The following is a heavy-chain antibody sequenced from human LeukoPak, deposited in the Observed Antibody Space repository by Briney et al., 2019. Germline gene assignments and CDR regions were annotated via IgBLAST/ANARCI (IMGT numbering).Heavy chain of an antibody. CDR2: IQISGST. D-gene: IGHD6-13*01. J-gene: IGHJ5*02. CDR1: GGSISSYY. CDR3: AKERSLYSSSWFP. Sequence: SETLSLTCTVSGGSISSYYCSWIRQPAGKGLEWIGRIQISGSTNYNPSLKSRVTMSVDTSKNQFSLKLSSVTAADTAVYYCAKERSLYSSSWFPWGQGTLVTVSS. V-gene: IGHV4-4*07.